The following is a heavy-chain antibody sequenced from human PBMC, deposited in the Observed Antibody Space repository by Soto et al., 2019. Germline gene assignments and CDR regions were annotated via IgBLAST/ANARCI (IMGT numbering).Heavy chain of an antibody. CDR2: TYYRSKRST. J-gene: IGHJ4*02. V-gene: IGHV6-1*01. Sequence: SQTLSLTCAISGDRVSSKDAAWNWIRQSPSRGLEWLGRTYYRSKRSTDYAVSLKGRITVKPDTSKNQFSLQLNSVTPEATDVYYWARAWAGSYDDWGQGTLVTVSS. CDR1: GDRVSSKDAA. CDR3: ARAWAGSYDD. D-gene: IGHD1-26*01.